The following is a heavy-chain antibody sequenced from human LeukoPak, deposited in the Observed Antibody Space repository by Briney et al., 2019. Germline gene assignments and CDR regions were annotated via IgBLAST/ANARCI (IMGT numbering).Heavy chain of an antibody. CDR1: GFTVGSNY. V-gene: IGHV3-53*01. D-gene: IGHD3-9*01. CDR2: IYSDGTT. J-gene: IGHJ4*02. Sequence: GGSLRLSCAASGFTVGSNYMSWVRQAPGKGLEWVSVIYSDGTTYYADSVKGRFTISRDNSKNTLYLQMNSLRAEDAAVYYCARGYYDILTGYTLWDYWGQGTLVTVSS. CDR3: ARGYYDILTGYTLWDY.